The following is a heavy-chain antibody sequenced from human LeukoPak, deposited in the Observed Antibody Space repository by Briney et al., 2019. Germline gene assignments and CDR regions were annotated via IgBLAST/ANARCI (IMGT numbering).Heavy chain of an antibody. J-gene: IGHJ4*02. Sequence: GGSLRLSCTASGFTFGDYAMSWVRQAPGKGPQWVSAIHGTEGTTFYADSVKGRFTISRDNSKNTLYLLMNNLRAEDTALYYCATYTGTFGFDYWGQGALVTVSS. V-gene: IGHV3-23*01. CDR1: GFTFGDYA. CDR2: IHGTEGTT. D-gene: IGHD1-26*01. CDR3: ATYTGTFGFDY.